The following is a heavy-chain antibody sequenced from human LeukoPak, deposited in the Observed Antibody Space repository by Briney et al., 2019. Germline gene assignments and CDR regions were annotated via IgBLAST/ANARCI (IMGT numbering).Heavy chain of an antibody. V-gene: IGHV3-23*01. CDR2: ISGRGEST. CDR1: GFIFSNYA. CDR3: AREHWDFDY. Sequence: GGSLRLSCAASGFIFSNYAITWIRQAPGKGLEWVSEISGRGESTYYGDSVKGRFTISRDNSKNTLYLQMNSLRAGDTAIYYCAREHWDFDYWGQGTLVTVSS. D-gene: IGHD7-27*01. J-gene: IGHJ4*02.